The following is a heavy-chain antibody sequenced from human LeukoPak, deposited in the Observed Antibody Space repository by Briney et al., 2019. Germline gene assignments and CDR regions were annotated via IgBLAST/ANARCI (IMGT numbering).Heavy chain of an antibody. Sequence: PSETLSLTCAVYGGSFSGYYWSWIRQPPGKGLEWIGEINHSGSTNYNPSLKSRVTISVDTSKNQFSLKLSSVTAEDTAVYYCAKAKYSSSWVNWFDPWGQGTLVTVSS. CDR1: GGSFSGYY. V-gene: IGHV4-34*01. CDR3: AKAKYSSSWVNWFDP. CDR2: INHSGST. J-gene: IGHJ5*02. D-gene: IGHD6-13*01.